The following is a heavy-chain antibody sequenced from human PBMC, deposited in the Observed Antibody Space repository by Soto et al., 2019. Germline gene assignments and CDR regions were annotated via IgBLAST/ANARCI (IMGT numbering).Heavy chain of an antibody. D-gene: IGHD3-10*01. V-gene: IGHV3-30*18. CDR2: ISYDGSNK. CDR3: AKPPGVRAPYGMDV. CDR1: GFTFSSYG. J-gene: IGHJ6*02. Sequence: GGSLRLSCAASGFTFSSYGMHWVRQAPGKGLEWVAVISYDGSNKYYADSVKGRFTISRDNSKNTLYLQMNSLRAEDTAVYYCAKPPGVRAPYGMDVWGQGTTVTVPS.